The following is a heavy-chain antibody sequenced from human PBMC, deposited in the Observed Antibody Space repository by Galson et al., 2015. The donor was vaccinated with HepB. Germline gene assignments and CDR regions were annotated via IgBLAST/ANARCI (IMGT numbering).Heavy chain of an antibody. CDR2: IKNKIDGGTT. Sequence: SLRLSCAASGFTFSNAWMTWVRQGPGKGLEWVGRIKNKIDGGTTDYAAPVKGRFTVSRDDSKNTLYLQMNSLKTEDTAVYFCWYNAFDIWGQGTMVTVSS. J-gene: IGHJ3*02. CDR1: GFTFSNAW. CDR3: WYNAFDI. V-gene: IGHV3-15*01. D-gene: IGHD6-13*01.